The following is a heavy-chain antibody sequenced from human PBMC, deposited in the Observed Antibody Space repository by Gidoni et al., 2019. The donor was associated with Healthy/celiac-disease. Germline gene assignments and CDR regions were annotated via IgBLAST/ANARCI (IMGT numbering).Heavy chain of an antibody. CDR3: ARGPGHYYDSSGYQEAVY. D-gene: IGHD3-22*01. CDR1: GFPFSSYS. CDR2: ISSSSSYI. Sequence: EVQLVESGGGLVKPGGSLRLSCAASGFPFSSYSMNWVRQAPGKGLEWVSSISSSSSYIYYADSVKGRFTISRDNAKNSLYLQMNSLRAEDTAVYYCARGPGHYYDSSGYQEAVYWGQGTLVTVSS. V-gene: IGHV3-21*01. J-gene: IGHJ4*02.